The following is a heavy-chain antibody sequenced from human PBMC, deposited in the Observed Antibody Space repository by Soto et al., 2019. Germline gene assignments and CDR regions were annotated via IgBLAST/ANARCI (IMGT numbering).Heavy chain of an antibody. J-gene: IGHJ6*02. V-gene: IGHV1-69*06. CDR3: ARLVVVAAYYYYGMDV. Sequence: QVQLVQSGAEVKKPGSSVKVSCKASGGTFSSYAISWVRQAPGQGLEWMGGIIPIFGTANYAQKFQGRVTITADKSTSTAFMELSSLRSEDTAVYYCARLVVVAAYYYYGMDVWGQGTTVTVSS. CDR2: IIPIFGTA. CDR1: GGTFSSYA. D-gene: IGHD2-15*01.